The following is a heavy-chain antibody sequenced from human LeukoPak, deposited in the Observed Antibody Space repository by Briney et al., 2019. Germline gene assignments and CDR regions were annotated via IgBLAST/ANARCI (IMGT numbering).Heavy chain of an antibody. Sequence: GTSVKVSCKASGFTFTSSAVQWVRQARGQRLEWIGWIVVGSGNTNYAQKFQGRVTMTTETSTNTAYMELRSLRSDDTAVYYCARQCGSLCPFDYWGQGTLVTVSS. CDR3: ARQCGSLCPFDY. CDR1: GFTFTSSA. CDR2: IVVGSGNT. V-gene: IGHV1-58*01. D-gene: IGHD1-26*01. J-gene: IGHJ4*02.